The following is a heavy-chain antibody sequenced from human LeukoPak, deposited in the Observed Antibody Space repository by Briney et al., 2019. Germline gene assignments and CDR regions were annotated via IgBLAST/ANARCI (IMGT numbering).Heavy chain of an antibody. CDR1: GGSFSTYA. Sequence: GSSVKVSCKASGGSFSTYAISWVRQAPGQGPEWMGRIIPSLDITSNTQKFQDRVTITADKSTSTAYMELRRLRSEDTAVYHCARDRHVIGVEGVGVGGMDVWGQGTTVIVSS. CDR2: IIPSLDIT. D-gene: IGHD3-16*01. V-gene: IGHV1-69*04. J-gene: IGHJ6*02. CDR3: ARDRHVIGVEGVGVGGMDV.